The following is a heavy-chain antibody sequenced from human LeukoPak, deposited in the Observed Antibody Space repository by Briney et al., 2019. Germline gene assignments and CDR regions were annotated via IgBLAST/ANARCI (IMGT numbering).Heavy chain of an antibody. CDR1: GYTFTSYY. V-gene: IGHV1-46*01. D-gene: IGHD6-19*01. Sequence: GASVKVSCKASGYTFTSYYMHWVRQAPGQGREWMGIINPSGGSTSYAQKFQGRVTMTRDMSTSTVYMELSSLRSEDTAVYYCARDGLPSGPPPRTYYMDVWGKGTTVTVSS. CDR3: ARDGLPSGPPPRTYYMDV. CDR2: INPSGGST. J-gene: IGHJ6*03.